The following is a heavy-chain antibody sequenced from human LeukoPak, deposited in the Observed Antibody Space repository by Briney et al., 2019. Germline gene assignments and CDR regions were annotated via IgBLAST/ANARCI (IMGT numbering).Heavy chain of an antibody. D-gene: IGHD3-22*01. CDR1: GFTASSNY. CDR3: ARVAPLKLYYYDSSGYLDY. CDR2: IYSGGST. Sequence: PGGSLRLSCAASGFTASSNYMSWVRQAPGKGLEWVSVIYSGGSTYYADSVKGRFTISRDNSKNTLYLQMNSLRAEDTAVYYCARVAPLKLYYYDSSGYLDYWGQGTLVTVSS. V-gene: IGHV3-53*01. J-gene: IGHJ4*02.